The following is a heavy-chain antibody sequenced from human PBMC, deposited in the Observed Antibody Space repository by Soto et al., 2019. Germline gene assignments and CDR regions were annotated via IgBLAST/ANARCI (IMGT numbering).Heavy chain of an antibody. CDR3: ATAEVDY. Sequence: SLILSCAASGFTFGDYWMHWVRQAPGKGLEWVSRMNSDGSEINYADSVKGRFIVSRDNAKSTLHLQMTSLRVEDTAVYYCATAEVDYWGPGVLVTVSS. J-gene: IGHJ4*02. V-gene: IGHV3-74*01. CDR2: MNSDGSEI. CDR1: GFTFGDYW.